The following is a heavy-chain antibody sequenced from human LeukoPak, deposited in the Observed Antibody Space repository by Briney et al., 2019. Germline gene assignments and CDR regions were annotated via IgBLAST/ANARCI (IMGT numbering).Heavy chain of an antibody. J-gene: IGHJ3*02. CDR2: VYTSGIYTSGST. CDR3: ARMEYCSSASCPDAFDI. Sequence: PSETLSLTCTVSGDAISTYYWSWIRQPAGKGLEWIGRVYTSGIYTSGSTNYNPSLNSRVTISVDKSKNQFSLKLTSVTAADTAVYYCARMEYCSSASCPDAFDIWGQGTMVTVSS. CDR1: GDAISTYY. V-gene: IGHV4-4*07. D-gene: IGHD2-2*01.